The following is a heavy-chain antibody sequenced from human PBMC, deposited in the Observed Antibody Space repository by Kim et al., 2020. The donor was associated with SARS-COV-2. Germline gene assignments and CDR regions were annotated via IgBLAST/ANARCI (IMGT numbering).Heavy chain of an antibody. V-gene: IGHV3-11*04. D-gene: IGHD3-10*01. CDR2: ISSSGSTI. CDR3: ARVFIVLLWYGDQNGDGMDV. Sequence: GGSLRLSCAASGFTFSDYYMSWIRQAPGKVLERVSYISSSGSTIYYAYSVKARFTISRDNAKNSLYLQMNSLRAEDTAVYYCARVFIVLLWYGDQNGDGMDVWRQRTTVTVSS. CDR1: GFTFSDYY. J-gene: IGHJ6*02.